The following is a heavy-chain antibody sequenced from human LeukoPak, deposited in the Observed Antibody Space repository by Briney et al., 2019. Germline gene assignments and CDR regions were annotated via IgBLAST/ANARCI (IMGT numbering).Heavy chain of an antibody. J-gene: IGHJ3*02. CDR3: ARERAYAFDI. Sequence: PGGSLRLSCVASGFTFSTYSMNWVRQAPGKGLEWVSYIGTRSSIIDYADSVKGRFTISRDKARKSLYLQMNGLREEDTVVYFFARERAYAFDIWGEGTMVTVSS. V-gene: IGHV3-48*02. CDR2: IGTRSSII. CDR1: GFTFSTYS.